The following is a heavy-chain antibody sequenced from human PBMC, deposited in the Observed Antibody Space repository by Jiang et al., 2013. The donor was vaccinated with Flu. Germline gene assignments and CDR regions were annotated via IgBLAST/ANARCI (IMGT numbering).Heavy chain of an antibody. V-gene: IGHV6-1*01. J-gene: IGHJ4*02. Sequence: VSMKGRIIITADTTKNQFSLQLSSVTPEDTAVYFCARSKLLFYYFDYWGQGTLVTVSS. D-gene: IGHD4-23*01. CDR3: ARSKLLFYYFDY.